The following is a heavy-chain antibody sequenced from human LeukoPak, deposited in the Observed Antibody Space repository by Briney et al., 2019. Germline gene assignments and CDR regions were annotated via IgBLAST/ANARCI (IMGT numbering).Heavy chain of an antibody. J-gene: IGHJ4*02. Sequence: SETLSLTCAVYGGSFSGYNWSWIRQPPGQGLELNGEINHSGSTNYNPSHKSRVTISVDTSKNQFSLKLSCVTAADTAVYYRARLNSSKYYYDSSGYYYVDYFDYWGQGTLVTVSS. CDR2: INHSGST. CDR3: ARLNSSKYYYDSSGYYYVDYFDY. D-gene: IGHD3-22*01. CDR1: GGSFSGYN. V-gene: IGHV4-34*01.